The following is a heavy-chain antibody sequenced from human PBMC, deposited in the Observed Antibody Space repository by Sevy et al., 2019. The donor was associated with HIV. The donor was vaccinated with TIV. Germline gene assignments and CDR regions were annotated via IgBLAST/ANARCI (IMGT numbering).Heavy chain of an antibody. CDR1: GFNFSSYS. D-gene: IGHD3-10*01. Sequence: GGSLRLSCAASGFNFSSYSMNWVRQAPGKGLEWVSYISSSSSTIYYADSVKGRFTISRDNAKNSLYLQMNSLRDEDTAVYYCARTYYYGSGSYGYFDYWGQGTLVTVSS. V-gene: IGHV3-48*02. J-gene: IGHJ4*02. CDR3: ARTYYYGSGSYGYFDY. CDR2: ISSSSSTI.